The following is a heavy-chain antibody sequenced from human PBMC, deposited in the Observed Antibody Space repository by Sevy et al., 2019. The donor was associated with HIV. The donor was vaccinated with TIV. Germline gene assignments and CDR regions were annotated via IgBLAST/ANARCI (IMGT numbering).Heavy chain of an antibody. CDR3: RGVRVTTDFDY. Sequence: GESLKISCAASGFIFSSYAMSWVRQAPGKGLEWVSGISGSGGSTYYADSVKGRFTISRDKFRKTQYLEMNSLRAEDTAVYYCRGVRVTTDFDYWGQGTLVTVSS. J-gene: IGHJ4*02. CDR1: GFIFSSYA. D-gene: IGHD1-26*01. CDR2: ISGSGGST. V-gene: IGHV3-23*01.